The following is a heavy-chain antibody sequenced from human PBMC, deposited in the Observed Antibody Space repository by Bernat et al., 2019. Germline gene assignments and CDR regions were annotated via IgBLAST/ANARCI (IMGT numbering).Heavy chain of an antibody. J-gene: IGHJ4*02. V-gene: IGHV3-64*01. D-gene: IGHD2-21*02. Sequence: EVQLVESGGGLVQSGGSLRLSCAASGFTFSSYAMHWVRQAPGKGLEYVSAISSNGGSTYYANSVKGRFTISRDNSKNTLYLQMGSLRAEDMAVYYCAKGNGDSSTFDYWGQGTLVTVSS. CDR2: ISSNGGST. CDR1: GFTFSSYA. CDR3: AKGNGDSSTFDY.